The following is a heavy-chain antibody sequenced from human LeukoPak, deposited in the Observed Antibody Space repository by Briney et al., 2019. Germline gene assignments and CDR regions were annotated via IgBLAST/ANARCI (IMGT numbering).Heavy chain of an antibody. CDR2: IKSDGSGI. J-gene: IGHJ3*02. Sequence: GSLRLSCEASGFTFSRDSMDWVRQAPGKGLVWVSRIKSDGSGIIYADSVKGRFTISRDNARNTLHLQMNSLRAEDTAVYYCARVGGSNAFDIWGQGTMVIVSS. D-gene: IGHD1-26*01. CDR3: ARVGGSNAFDI. CDR1: GFTFSRDS. V-gene: IGHV3-74*01.